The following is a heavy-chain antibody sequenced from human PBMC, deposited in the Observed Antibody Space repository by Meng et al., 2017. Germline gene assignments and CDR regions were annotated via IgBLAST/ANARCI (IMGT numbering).Heavy chain of an antibody. D-gene: IGHD6-19*01. V-gene: IGHV1-69*06. CDR3: HSGWYQAGDDY. CDR2: IIPIFGTA. Sequence: QVPLGQSGAEVKKPGASGKVSCKASGGTFSSYAISWVRQAPGQGLEWMGGIIPIFGTANYAQKFQGRVTITADKSTSTAYMELSSLRSEDTAVYYCHSGWYQAGDDYWGQGTLVTVSS. J-gene: IGHJ4*02. CDR1: GGTFSSYA.